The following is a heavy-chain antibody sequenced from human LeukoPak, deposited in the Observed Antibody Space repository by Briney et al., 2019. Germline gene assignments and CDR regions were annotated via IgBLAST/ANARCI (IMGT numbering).Heavy chain of an antibody. CDR3: ARAECSSGSCSNDY. CDR2: INPISGGT. V-gene: IGHV1-2*02. Sequence: GASVKVSCKASGYTFTGYYMRWVRQAPGQGPEWMGWINPISGGTKYAQKFQGRVTMTRDTSSSTAYMELSRLRSDDTAVYYCARAECSSGSCSNDYWGQGTLVTVSS. J-gene: IGHJ4*02. CDR1: GYTFTGYY. D-gene: IGHD2-15*01.